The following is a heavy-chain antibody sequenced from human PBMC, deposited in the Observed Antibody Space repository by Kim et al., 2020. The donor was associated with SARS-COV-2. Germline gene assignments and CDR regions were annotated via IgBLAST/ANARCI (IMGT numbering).Heavy chain of an antibody. J-gene: IGHJ4*02. CDR3: ASTVYYDSSGEGFDY. CDR2: IYYSGST. Sequence: SETLSLTCTVSGDSISSSSYYWGWIRQPPGKGLEWIGSIYYSGSTYYNPSLKSRVTISVDTSKNQFSLKLSSVTAADTAVYYCASTVYYDSSGEGFDYWGQGTLVTVSS. V-gene: IGHV4-39*01. CDR1: GDSISSSSYY. D-gene: IGHD3-22*01.